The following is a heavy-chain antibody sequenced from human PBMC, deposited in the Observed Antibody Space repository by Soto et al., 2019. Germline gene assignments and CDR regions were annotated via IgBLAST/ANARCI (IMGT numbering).Heavy chain of an antibody. CDR3: ARVNTIFVVVNWFDP. CDR1: GGSISSYY. Sequence: PSETLSLTCTVSGGSISSYYWSWIRQPPGKGLEWIGYIYYSGSTNYNPSLKSRVTISVDTSKNQFSLKLSSVTAADTAVYYCARVNTIFVVVNWFDPWGQGTLVTVSS. J-gene: IGHJ5*02. V-gene: IGHV4-59*01. D-gene: IGHD3-3*01. CDR2: IYYSGST.